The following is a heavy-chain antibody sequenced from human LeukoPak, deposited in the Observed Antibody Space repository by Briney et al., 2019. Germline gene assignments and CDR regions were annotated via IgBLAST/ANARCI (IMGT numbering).Heavy chain of an antibody. CDR1: GFTFSSYS. V-gene: IGHV3-48*01. Sequence: GGSLRLSCAASGFTFSSYSMNWVRQAPGKGLEGVSYISSSSSTIYYADSVKGRFTISRDNAKNSLYLQMNSLRAEDTAVYYCARGPKYYYGSGSYSLDWGQGTLVTVSS. CDR2: ISSSSSTI. D-gene: IGHD3-10*01. CDR3: ARGPKYYYGSGSYSLD. J-gene: IGHJ4*02.